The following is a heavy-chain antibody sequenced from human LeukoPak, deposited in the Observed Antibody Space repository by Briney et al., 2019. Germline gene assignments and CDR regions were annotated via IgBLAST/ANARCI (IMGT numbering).Heavy chain of an antibody. CDR1: GFTFSSYG. D-gene: IGHD5-24*01. CDR3: AKSDRRDDYNKLDY. V-gene: IGHV3-30*18. J-gene: IGHJ4*02. CDR2: IWYGGSNK. Sequence: GRSLRLSCAASGFTFSSYGMHWVRQAPGKGLEWVAVIWYGGSNKYYADSVKGRFTISRDNSKNTLYLQMNSLRAEDTAVYYCAKSDRRDDYNKLDYWGQGTLVTVSS.